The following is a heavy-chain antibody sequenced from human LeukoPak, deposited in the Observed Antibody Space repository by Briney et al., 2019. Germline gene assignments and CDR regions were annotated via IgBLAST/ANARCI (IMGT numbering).Heavy chain of an antibody. V-gene: IGHV4-34*01. J-gene: IGHJ4*02. CDR1: GGSFSGYY. CDR3: ARYSSGWYYFDY. Sequence: ETLSLTCAVYGGSFSGYYWSWIRQPPGKGLEWIGEINHSGSTNYNPSLKSRVTISVDTSKNQFSLKLSSVTAADTAVYYCARYSSGWYYFDYWGQGTLVTVSS. CDR2: INHSGST. D-gene: IGHD6-19*01.